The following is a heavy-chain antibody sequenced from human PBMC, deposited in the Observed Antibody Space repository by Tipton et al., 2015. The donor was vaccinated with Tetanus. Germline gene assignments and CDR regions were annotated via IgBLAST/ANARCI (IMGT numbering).Heavy chain of an antibody. J-gene: IGHJ5*02. CDR3: ARLPKHYSASGST. CDR1: GHNSRSYW. CDR2: IYPGDSDA. V-gene: IGHV5-51*01. Sequence: QSGPEVKKPGESLKISCKVSGHNSRSYWISWVRQMPGKGLEWMGIIYPGDSDATYSPSFQGQVTISIDKSISTAYLHWSSLKASDTAIYFCARLPKHYSASGSTWGQGTQVTVSS. D-gene: IGHD3-10*01.